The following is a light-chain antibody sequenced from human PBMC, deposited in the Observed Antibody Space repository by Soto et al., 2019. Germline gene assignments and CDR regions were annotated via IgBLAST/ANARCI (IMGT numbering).Light chain of an antibody. V-gene: IGKV3-15*01. J-gene: IGKJ2*03. CDR3: QEYNSWPVYS. CDR2: NAS. Sequence: VVTQFPATLSASPGERVTISCRAGDNIGTNMAWYQHKPGQSPRLLIYNASTWPPGVAARFSGSGSGTEFPLTISTLQPEDFAVYYCQEYNSWPVYSFGQGTKLEIK. CDR1: DNIGTN.